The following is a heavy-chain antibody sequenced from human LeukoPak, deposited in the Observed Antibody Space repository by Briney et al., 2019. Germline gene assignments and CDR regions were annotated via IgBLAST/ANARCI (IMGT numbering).Heavy chain of an antibody. Sequence: PSETLSLTCTVSGGSISSYYWSRIRQPPGKGLEWIGYIYYSGSTNYNPSLKSRVTISVDTSKNQFSLKLSSVTAADTAVYYCARGFNDYGDYAAWFDPWGQGTLVTVSS. D-gene: IGHD4-17*01. CDR2: IYYSGST. CDR1: GGSISSYY. CDR3: ARGFNDYGDYAAWFDP. V-gene: IGHV4-59*01. J-gene: IGHJ5*02.